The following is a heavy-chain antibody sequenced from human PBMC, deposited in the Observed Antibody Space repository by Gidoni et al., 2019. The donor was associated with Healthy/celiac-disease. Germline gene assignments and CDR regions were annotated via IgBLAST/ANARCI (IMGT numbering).Heavy chain of an antibody. Sequence: QVQLQESGPGLVKPSETLSLTCTVPGGSISSYYWSWIRQPPGKGLEWIGYIYYSGSTNYNPSLKSRVTISVDTSKNQFSLKLSSVTAADTAVYYCARDSGGGYYYDSSGYPTGYFDLWGRGTLVTVSS. CDR2: IYYSGST. CDR3: ARDSGGGYYYDSSGYPTGYFDL. CDR1: GGSISSYY. J-gene: IGHJ2*01. D-gene: IGHD3-22*01. V-gene: IGHV4-59*01.